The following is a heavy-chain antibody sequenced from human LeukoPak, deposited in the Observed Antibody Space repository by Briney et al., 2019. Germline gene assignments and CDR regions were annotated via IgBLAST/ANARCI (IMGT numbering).Heavy chain of an antibody. V-gene: IGHV4-59*01. CDR1: GGSISSYY. CDR3: ASGWRGYSYGYMKY. CDR2: IYYSGST. J-gene: IGHJ4*02. Sequence: SETLSLTCTVSGGSISSYYWSWIRQPPGKGLERIGYIYYSGSTNYNPSLKSRVTISVDTSKNQFSLKLSSVTAADTAVYYCASGWRGYSYGYMKYWGRGTLVTVSS. D-gene: IGHD5-18*01.